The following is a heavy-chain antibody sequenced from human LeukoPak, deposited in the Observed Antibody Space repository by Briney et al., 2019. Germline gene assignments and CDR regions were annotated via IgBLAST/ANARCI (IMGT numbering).Heavy chain of an antibody. J-gene: IGHJ6*04. CDR1: GGSFSGYY. Sequence: SETLSLTCAVYGGSFSGYYWSLIRQPPGKGLEWIGEINHSGSTNYNPSLKSRVTISVDTSKNQLSLKLSSVTAADTAVYYCARGQTFYGMDVWGKGTTVTVSS. CDR2: INHSGST. V-gene: IGHV4-34*01. CDR3: ARGQTFYGMDV.